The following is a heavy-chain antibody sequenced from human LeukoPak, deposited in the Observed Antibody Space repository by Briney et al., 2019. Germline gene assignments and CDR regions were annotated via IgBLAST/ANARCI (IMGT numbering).Heavy chain of an antibody. Sequence: PGGSLRLSCAASGFTFSTSAMTWVRQAPGKGLEWVSAIIPGGTSTSYADSMKGRFTISRDDSRNTLFLQMNSLRAEDTAIYYCVRYINLGHWGRGTQVTVSS. CDR1: GFTFSTSA. CDR2: IIPGGTST. D-gene: IGHD1-14*01. V-gene: IGHV3-23*01. J-gene: IGHJ4*02. CDR3: VRYINLGH.